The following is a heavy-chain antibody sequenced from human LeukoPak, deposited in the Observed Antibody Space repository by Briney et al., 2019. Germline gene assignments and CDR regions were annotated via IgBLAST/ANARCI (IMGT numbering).Heavy chain of an antibody. CDR1: DGSISSGYYY. CDR3: ARILTRLLWFGELLERVDWFDP. D-gene: IGHD3-10*01. J-gene: IGHJ5*02. CDR2: IYYSGST. Sequence: SETLSLTCSVSDGSISSGYYYWAWIRQPPGKGLEWIGSIYYSGSTYYNPSLKSRVTISVDTSKNQFSLKLSSVTAADTAVYYCARILTRLLWFGELLERVDWFDPWGQGTLVTVSS. V-gene: IGHV4-39*01.